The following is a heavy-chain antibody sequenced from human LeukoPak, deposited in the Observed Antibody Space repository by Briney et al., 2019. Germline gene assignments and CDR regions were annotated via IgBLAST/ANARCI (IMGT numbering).Heavy chain of an antibody. D-gene: IGHD6-13*01. CDR1: GGTFGSYA. V-gene: IGHV1-69*13. CDR2: IIPIFGTA. J-gene: IGHJ4*02. Sequence: SVKVSFKASGGTFGSYAISWVRQAPGQGLEWMGGIIPIFGTANYAQKFQGRVTITADESTSTAYMELSSLRSEDTAVYYCARGDPSSSWYVPDDYWGRGTLVTVSS. CDR3: ARGDPSSSWYVPDDY.